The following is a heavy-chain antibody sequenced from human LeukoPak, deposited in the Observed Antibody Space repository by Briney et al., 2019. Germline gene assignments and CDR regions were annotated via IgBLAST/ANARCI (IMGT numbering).Heavy chain of an antibody. CDR2: IYHSGST. CDR3: ARDTSRRFDP. D-gene: IGHD2-2*02. J-gene: IGHJ5*02. CDR1: GRSFSGYY. Sequence: PSETLSLTCAVYGRSFSGYYWSWIRQPPGKGLEWIGEIYHSGSTYYNPSLKSRVTISVDRSKNQFSLKLSSVTAADTAVYYCARDTSRRFDPWGQGTLVTVSS. V-gene: IGHV4-34*01.